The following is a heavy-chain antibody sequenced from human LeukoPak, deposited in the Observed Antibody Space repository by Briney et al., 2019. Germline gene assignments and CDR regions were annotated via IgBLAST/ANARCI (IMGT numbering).Heavy chain of an antibody. CDR3: ARQTGSGLFSLP. CDR2: IYYSGST. Sequence: SETLSLTCTASGGSISSSSYYWGWIRQPPGKGLEWIGSIYYSGSTYYNPSLKSRVTISVDTSKNQFSLKLSSVTAADTAVYYCARQTGSGLFSLPGGQGTLVTVSS. D-gene: IGHD3-10*01. CDR1: GGSISSSSYY. V-gene: IGHV4-39*01. J-gene: IGHJ4*02.